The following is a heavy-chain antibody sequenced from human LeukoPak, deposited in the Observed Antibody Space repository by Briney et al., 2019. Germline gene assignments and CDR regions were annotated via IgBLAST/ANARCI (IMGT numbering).Heavy chain of an antibody. CDR1: GGSISSYY. D-gene: IGHD6-6*01. J-gene: IGHJ4*02. Sequence: ASETLSLTCTVSGGSISSYYWSWIRQPPGKGLEWIGYIYYSGSTNYNPSLKSRVTISVDTSKNQFSLKLSSVTAADTAVYYCARGSIADYYFDYWGQGTLVTVSS. CDR3: ARGSIADYYFDY. V-gene: IGHV4-59*01. CDR2: IYYSGST.